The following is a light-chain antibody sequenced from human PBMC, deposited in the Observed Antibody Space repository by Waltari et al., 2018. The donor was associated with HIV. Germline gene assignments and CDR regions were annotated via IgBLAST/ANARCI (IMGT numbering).Light chain of an antibody. V-gene: IGKV3-15*01. CDR1: QRVNSN. CDR2: GAS. Sequence: EIVMTQSQATLSVSPGERATLSCRASQRVNSNLAWYQQKPGQAPRLLIYGASTRATGIPARFSGSGSGTEFTLTISSLQSEDFAVYYCQQYNNWPPDYTFGQGTKLEIK. J-gene: IGKJ2*01. CDR3: QQYNNWPPDYT.